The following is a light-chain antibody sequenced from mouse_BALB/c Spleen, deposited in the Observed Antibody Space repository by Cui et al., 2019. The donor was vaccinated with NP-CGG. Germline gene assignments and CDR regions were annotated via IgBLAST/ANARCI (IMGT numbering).Light chain of an antibody. CDR1: TGAVTTSNY. CDR2: GTN. V-gene: IGLV1*01. J-gene: IGLJ1*01. CDR3: ALCTATWV. Sequence: QAVVTQESALTTSPGETVTLTCRSSTGAVTTSNYANWVQEKPDHLFTGLIGGTNNRAPGVPARFSGSLIGDKAALTITGAQTEDEAIYFCALCTATWVFGGGTKLTVL.